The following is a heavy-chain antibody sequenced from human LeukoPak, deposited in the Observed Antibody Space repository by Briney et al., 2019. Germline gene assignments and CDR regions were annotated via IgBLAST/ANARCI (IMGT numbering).Heavy chain of an antibody. V-gene: IGHV4-38-2*01. CDR3: ARHESPGGATIH. D-gene: IGHD1-26*01. CDR2: IYHSGST. Sequence: KPSETLSLTCAVSGYSISSGYYWGWIRQPPGKGLEWIGGIYHSGSTYYNPSLKSRVTISVDTSKNQFSLKLSSVTAADTAVYYCARHESPGGATIHWGQGTLVTVSS. J-gene: IGHJ4*02. CDR1: GYSISSGYY.